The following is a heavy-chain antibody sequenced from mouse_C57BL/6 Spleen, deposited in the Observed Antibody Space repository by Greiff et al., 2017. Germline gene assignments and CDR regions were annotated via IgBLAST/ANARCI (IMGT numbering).Heavy chain of an antibody. Sequence: QVQLKESGPELVKPGASVKISCKASGYAFSSSWMNWVKQRPGKGLEWIGRIYPGDGDTNYNGKFKGKATLTADKSSSTAYMQLSSLTSEDSAVYFCARSAVVATGDYWGQGTTLTVSS. V-gene: IGHV1-82*01. CDR3: ARSAVVATGDY. CDR2: IYPGDGDT. D-gene: IGHD1-1*01. J-gene: IGHJ2*01. CDR1: GYAFSSSW.